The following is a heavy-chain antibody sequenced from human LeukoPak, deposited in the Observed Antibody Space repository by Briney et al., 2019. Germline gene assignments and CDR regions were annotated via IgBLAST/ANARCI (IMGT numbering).Heavy chain of an antibody. Sequence: TGGSLRLSCAASGLSLNNAWMNWVRQAPGKGLEWVGRIISKTDGGTADYAAPVKGRFTISRDDSKNMLYLEMNSLKTEDTAVYYCTTVKRWEVPPSDYWGQGTLVTVSS. V-gene: IGHV3-15*01. CDR1: GLSLNNAW. CDR3: TTVKRWEVPPSDY. CDR2: IISKTDGGTA. J-gene: IGHJ4*02. D-gene: IGHD1-26*01.